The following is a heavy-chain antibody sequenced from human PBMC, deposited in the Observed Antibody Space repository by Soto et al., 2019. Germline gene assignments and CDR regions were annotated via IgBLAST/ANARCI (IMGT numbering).Heavy chain of an antibody. Sequence: SETLSLTLTVSGDSIDRGGYYWCLIRQETGKGLEWIGYIYYSGGTYYNPSLKSRVTISVDTSENQFSLRLSSVTAADTAVYYCARKDSGYADYMDVWGKGTTVTVSS. CDR3: ARKDSGYADYMDV. CDR2: IYYSGGT. CDR1: GDSIDRGGYY. V-gene: IGHV4-31*02. D-gene: IGHD5-12*01. J-gene: IGHJ6*03.